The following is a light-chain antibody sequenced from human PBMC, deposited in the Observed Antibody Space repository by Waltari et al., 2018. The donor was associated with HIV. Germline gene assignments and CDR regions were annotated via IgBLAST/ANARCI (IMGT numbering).Light chain of an antibody. CDR1: SSNIGSNY. Sequence: QSVLTQPPSASGTPGQRVTISCSGSSSNIGSNYVYWYQQLPGTAPKLLIYRNNQRPSGVPDRFSGSKSGTSASLAISGLRSEDEADYYCAAWDHSLRGFYVFGTGTKVTVL. V-gene: IGLV1-47*01. CDR3: AAWDHSLRGFYV. J-gene: IGLJ1*01. CDR2: RNN.